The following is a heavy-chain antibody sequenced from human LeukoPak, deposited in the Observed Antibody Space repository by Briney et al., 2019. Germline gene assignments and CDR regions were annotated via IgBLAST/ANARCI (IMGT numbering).Heavy chain of an antibody. CDR3: ARGSIVGATPAFDI. J-gene: IGHJ3*02. CDR1: GGSISSYY. V-gene: IGHV4-34*01. Sequence: SETLSLTCTVSGGSISSYYWSWIRQPPGKGLEWIGEINHSGSTNYNPSLKSRVTISVDTSKNQFSLKLSSVTAADTAVYYCARGSIVGATPAFDIWGQGTMVTVSS. CDR2: INHSGST. D-gene: IGHD1-26*01.